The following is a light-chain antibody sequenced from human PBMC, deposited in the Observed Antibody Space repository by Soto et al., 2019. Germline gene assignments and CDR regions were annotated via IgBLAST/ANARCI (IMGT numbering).Light chain of an antibody. J-gene: IGLJ2*01. V-gene: IGLV2-14*01. CDR2: DVS. CDR1: SSDVGGYNY. CDR3: SSYTSSIL. Sequence: QSALTPHASVSGSPGQSITISCTGTSSDVGGYNYVSWYQQHPGKAPKLMIYDVSNRPSGVSNRFSGSKSGNTASLTISGLQAEDEADYYCSSYTSSILFGGGTKVTVL.